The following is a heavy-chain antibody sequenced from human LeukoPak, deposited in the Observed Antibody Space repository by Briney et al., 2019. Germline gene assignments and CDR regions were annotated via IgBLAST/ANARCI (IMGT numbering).Heavy chain of an antibody. V-gene: IGHV3-30*18. J-gene: IGHJ4*02. D-gene: IGHD2-2*03. CDR2: ISYDGTNK. CDR3: AKSLDSYYFDY. CDR1: GFTFSSYG. Sequence: SGRSLRLSCAASGFTFSSYGMHWVRQAPGKGLEWVALISYDGTNKYYADSVKGRFTISRDNSKNTLFLQMSSLRAEDTAVYYCAKSLDSYYFDYWGQGTLVTVSS.